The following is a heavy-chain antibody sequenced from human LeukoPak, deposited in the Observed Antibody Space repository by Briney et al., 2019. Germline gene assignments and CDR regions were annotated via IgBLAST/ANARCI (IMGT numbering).Heavy chain of an antibody. V-gene: IGHV3-48*01. J-gene: IGHJ4*02. CDR2: ISSSSSTI. Sequence: PGGSLRLSCAASGFTFSSYSMNWVRQAPGKGLEWVSYISSSSSTIYYADSVKGRFTISRDNSKNTLYLQMNSLRAEDTAVYYCAKAHYYDSSGYFYWGQGTLVTVSS. CDR1: GFTFSSYS. D-gene: IGHD3-22*01. CDR3: AKAHYYDSSGYFY.